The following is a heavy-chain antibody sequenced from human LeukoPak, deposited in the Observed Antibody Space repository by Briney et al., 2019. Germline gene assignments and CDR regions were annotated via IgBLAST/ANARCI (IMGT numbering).Heavy chain of an antibody. CDR2: ISGSGSTT. CDR1: GFTFSSYS. J-gene: IGHJ4*02. CDR3: AKGVEIVVVPLYYFDY. V-gene: IGHV3-23*01. D-gene: IGHD3-22*01. Sequence: PGGSLRLSCAASGFTFSSYSMNWVRQAPGQGLEWVSAISGSGSTTYYADFVKGRFTISRDNSKNTLYLQLNSLRAEDTAVYYCAKGVEIVVVPLYYFDYWGQGTLVTVSS.